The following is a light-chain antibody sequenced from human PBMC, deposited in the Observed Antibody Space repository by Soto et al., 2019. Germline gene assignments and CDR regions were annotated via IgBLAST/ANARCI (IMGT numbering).Light chain of an antibody. J-gene: IGLJ2*01. V-gene: IGLV1-47*01. CDR1: DSNIGSKY. CDR2: RNN. Sequence: QSVLTQPPSASATPGQRVTISCSGSDSNIGSKYVYWYQQLPGTAPKLLMYRNNQRPSGVPDQFSGSTSGTSASLAINGLRYEDEADYYCAAWDSSLGGPAFGGGTKLTVL. CDR3: AAWDSSLGGPA.